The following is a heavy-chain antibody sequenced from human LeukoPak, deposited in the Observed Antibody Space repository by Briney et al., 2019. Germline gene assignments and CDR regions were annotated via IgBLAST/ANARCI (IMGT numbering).Heavy chain of an antibody. CDR1: GFTFSDYY. V-gene: IGHV3-11*01. Sequence: KPGGSLRLSCAASGFTFSDYYMSWIRQAPGKGLERVSYISSSGSTIYYADSVKGRFTISRDNAKNSLYLQMNSLRAEDTAVYYCARVQPHYYDSSGYPPDYWGQGTLVTVSS. CDR2: ISSSGSTI. CDR3: ARVQPHYYDSSGYPPDY. D-gene: IGHD3-22*01. J-gene: IGHJ4*02.